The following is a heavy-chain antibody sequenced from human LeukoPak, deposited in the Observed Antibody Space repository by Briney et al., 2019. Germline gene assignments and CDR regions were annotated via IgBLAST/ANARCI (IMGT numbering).Heavy chain of an antibody. Sequence: TGGSLRLSCAASGFTFSSYSMNWVRQAPGKGLEWVSSISSSSSYIYYADSVKGRFTISRDNAKNSLYLQMNSLRPEDTAVYCCASPLYSRSYVWGQGTLVTVSS. V-gene: IGHV3-21*01. J-gene: IGHJ4*02. CDR3: ASPLYSRSYV. D-gene: IGHD6-6*01. CDR1: GFTFSSYS. CDR2: ISSSSSYI.